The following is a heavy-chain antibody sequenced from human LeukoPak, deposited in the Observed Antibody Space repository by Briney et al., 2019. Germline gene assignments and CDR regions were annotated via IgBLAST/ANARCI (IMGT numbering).Heavy chain of an antibody. D-gene: IGHD6-19*01. J-gene: IGHJ4*02. CDR1: GYTFTGYY. V-gene: IGHV1-2*06. CDR3: ARDSFQFSSGWLN. CDR2: INPNSGGT. Sequence: ASVKVSCKASGYTFTGYYMHWVRQAPGQGLEWMGRINPNSGGTNYAQKFQGRVTMTRDTSISTAYMELSRLRSDDTAVYYCARDSFQFSSGWLNWGQGTLVTVSS.